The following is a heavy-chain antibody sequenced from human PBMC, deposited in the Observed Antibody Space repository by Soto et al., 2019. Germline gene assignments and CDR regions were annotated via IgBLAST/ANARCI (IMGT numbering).Heavy chain of an antibody. V-gene: IGHV2-5*01. CDR3: AQRGGSRGSFDY. J-gene: IGHJ4*02. CDR2: IYWNGDT. Sequence: SGPTLVNPTQTVTLPCTFSGFSLTSSGVSVGWIRQPPGKALEWLAFIYWNGDTRYRPSLQSSLTITKDNSTKQVVLTMTNMDPLDTATYYCAQRGGSRGSFDYWGQGILVTVSS. CDR1: GFSLTSSGVS. D-gene: IGHD6-25*01.